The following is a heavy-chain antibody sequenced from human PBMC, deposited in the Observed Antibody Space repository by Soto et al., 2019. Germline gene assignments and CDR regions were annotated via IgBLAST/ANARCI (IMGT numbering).Heavy chain of an antibody. CDR2: IWYDGSNK. CDR3: ARDRDNWNEVSYYFDY. D-gene: IGHD1-20*01. CDR1: GFTFSSYG. V-gene: IGHV3-33*01. J-gene: IGHJ4*02. Sequence: GGSLRLSCAASGFTFSSYGMHWVRQAPGKGLEWVAVIWYDGSNKYYADSVKGRFTISRDNSKNTLYLQMNSLRAEDTAVYYCARDRDNWNEVSYYFDYWGQGTLVTVSS.